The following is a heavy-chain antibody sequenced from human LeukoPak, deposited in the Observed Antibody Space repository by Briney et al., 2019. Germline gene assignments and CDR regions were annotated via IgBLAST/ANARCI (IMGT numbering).Heavy chain of an antibody. D-gene: IGHD3-22*01. J-gene: IGHJ4*02. Sequence: GGSLRLSCAGSGYTFSRYWIHWVRQAPGKGLVWVSRINLDGGTTTYADSVKGRFTISRDNAKNTLYLQMNSLSGEDTAVYYCARDYSGYDDYWGQGTLVTVSS. CDR2: INLDGGTT. V-gene: IGHV3-74*01. CDR3: ARDYSGYDDY. CDR1: GYTFSRYW.